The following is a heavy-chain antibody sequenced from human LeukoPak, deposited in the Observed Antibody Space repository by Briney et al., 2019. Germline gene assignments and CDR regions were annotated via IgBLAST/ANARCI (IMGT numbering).Heavy chain of an antibody. Sequence: SETLSLTCTVSGGSISSGGYYWSWIRQHPGRGLEWIGYIYYSGSTYYNPSLKSRVTISLDTSKNQFSLDLTSVTAADTAVYYCARGGDSTVGLDYWGQGTLVTVSS. V-gene: IGHV4-31*03. CDR2: IYYSGST. D-gene: IGHD4-17*01. CDR3: ARGGDSTVGLDY. CDR1: GGSISSGGYY. J-gene: IGHJ4*02.